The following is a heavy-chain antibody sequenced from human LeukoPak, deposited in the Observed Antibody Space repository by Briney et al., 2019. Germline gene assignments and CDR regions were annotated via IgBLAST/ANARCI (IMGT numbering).Heavy chain of an antibody. CDR1: GYTFTSYG. D-gene: IGHD2-2*01. J-gene: IGHJ4*02. V-gene: IGHV1-18*04. Sequence: ASVKVSCKASGYTFTSYGISWVRQAPGQGLEWMGWISAYNGNTNYAQKLQGRVTMTTDTSTSTAYMELRSLRSDDTAVYYCARDPGDRYQLLPFDYWGQGTLVTVSS. CDR2: ISAYNGNT. CDR3: ARDPGDRYQLLPFDY.